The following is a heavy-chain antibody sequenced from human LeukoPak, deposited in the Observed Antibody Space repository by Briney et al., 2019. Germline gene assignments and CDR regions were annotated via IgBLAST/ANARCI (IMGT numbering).Heavy chain of an antibody. V-gene: IGHV3-30*02. CDR3: AKDHDYGGNPYYFDY. CDR2: IRYDGSNK. Sequence: GGSLRLSCAASGFTFSSYWMSWVRQAPGKGLEWVAFIRYDGSNKYYADSVKGRFTISRDNSKNTLYLQMNSLRAEDTAVYYCAKDHDYGGNPYYFDYWGQGTLVTVSS. J-gene: IGHJ4*02. D-gene: IGHD4-23*01. CDR1: GFTFSSYW.